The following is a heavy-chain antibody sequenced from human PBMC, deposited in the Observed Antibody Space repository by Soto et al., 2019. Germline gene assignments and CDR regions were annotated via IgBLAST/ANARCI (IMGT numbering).Heavy chain of an antibody. CDR1: GYTFSNYA. V-gene: IGHV1-18*01. CDR2: ISAHSGDT. D-gene: IGHD5-12*01. CDR3: ARAITIMFVAHAY. J-gene: IGHJ4*02. Sequence: QVNLVQSGAEVKKPGASVKVSCKASGYTFSNYALTWVRRAPGQGLEWMGWISAHSGDTNYAQKFQGRVNTTTDTATSTASRELTSLTSDDTAVYYSARAITIMFVAHAYWGQGTLVTVSS.